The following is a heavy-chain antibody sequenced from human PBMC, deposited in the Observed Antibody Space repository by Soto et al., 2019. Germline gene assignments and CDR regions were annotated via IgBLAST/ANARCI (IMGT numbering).Heavy chain of an antibody. D-gene: IGHD2-2*01. CDR3: ARDPFPLVPAPTPFDP. J-gene: IGHJ5*02. Sequence: EVQLVESGGGLVQPGGSLRLSCAASGFTFSSYEMNWVRQAPGKGLEWVSYISSSGSTIYYADSVKGRFTISRDNAKNSLYLQMNSLRAEDTAVYYCARDPFPLVPAPTPFDPWGQGTLVTVSS. CDR2: ISSSGSTI. V-gene: IGHV3-48*03. CDR1: GFTFSSYE.